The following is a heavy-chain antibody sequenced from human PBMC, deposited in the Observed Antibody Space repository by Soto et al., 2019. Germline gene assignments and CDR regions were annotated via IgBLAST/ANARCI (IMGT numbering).Heavy chain of an antibody. CDR2: ISSSGTTT. Sequence: QVQLVESGGGLVKPRGSLRLSCAASGFSLSDYYVSWIRQAPGEGLEWVSYISSSGTTTHYADSVKGRFTISKDNAKNSLYLQINSLRGEDTAVYYCAAGTDTAMEQGADYWGQGTLVTVSS. D-gene: IGHD5-18*01. CDR3: AAGTDTAMEQGADY. V-gene: IGHV3-11*04. J-gene: IGHJ4*02. CDR1: GFSLSDYY.